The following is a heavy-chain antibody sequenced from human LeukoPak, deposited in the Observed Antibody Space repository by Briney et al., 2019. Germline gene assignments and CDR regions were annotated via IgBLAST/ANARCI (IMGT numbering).Heavy chain of an antibody. CDR1: DGSFSNYA. V-gene: IGHV4-59*08. CDR3: ARLKARDAFDI. Sequence: SETLSLTCSVSDGSFSNYAWNWIRQPPGRGLEWIGYIYYSESTIYNPSLRSRVTISVDTSKNQFSLKLTSVTAADTAVYYCARLKARDAFDIWGQGTMVTVSS. J-gene: IGHJ3*02. CDR2: IYYSEST.